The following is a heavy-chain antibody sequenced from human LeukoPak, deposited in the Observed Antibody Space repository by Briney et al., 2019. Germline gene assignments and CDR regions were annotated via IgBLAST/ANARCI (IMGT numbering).Heavy chain of an antibody. V-gene: IGHV1-2*02. CDR2: INPKSGDT. D-gene: IGHD5-24*01. Sequence: EASVKVSCKSSGYTFTDYYMHWVRQAPGQGPEWMGWINPKSGDTNYAQKFQGRVTMTRDTSISTGYMELSRLTSDDTAVYYCAREAGQFEHDSWGQGTLVTVSS. CDR1: GYTFTDYY. J-gene: IGHJ4*02. CDR3: AREAGQFEHDS.